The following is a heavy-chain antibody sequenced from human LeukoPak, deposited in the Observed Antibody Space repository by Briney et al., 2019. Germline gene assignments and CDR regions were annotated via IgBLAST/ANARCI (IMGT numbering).Heavy chain of an antibody. CDR2: ISGDGGST. D-gene: IGHD6-19*01. CDR1: GFTFDDYA. J-gene: IGHJ6*02. V-gene: IGHV3-43*02. CDR3: AKEIIAVAGTRSGYYYYGMDV. Sequence: GGSLRLSCAASGFTFDDYAMHWVRQAPGKGLEWVSLISGDGGSTYYADSVKGRFTISRDNSKNSLYLQVNSLRTEDTALYYCAKEIIAVAGTRSGYYYYGMDVWGQGTTVTVSS.